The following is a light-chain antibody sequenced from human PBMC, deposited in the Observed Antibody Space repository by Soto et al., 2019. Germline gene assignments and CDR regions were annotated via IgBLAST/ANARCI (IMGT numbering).Light chain of an antibody. CDR2: GAL. Sequence: EIVLTQSPGTLSLSPGERATLSCRASQTVRSSYLAWYQQKAGQAPRLLIYGALSRAPGIPNRFSGSGSGTDFTLIISRLEPEDFAVYYCQNYGGSWTFGQGTKVEIK. CDR3: QNYGGSWT. CDR1: QTVRSSY. V-gene: IGKV3-20*01. J-gene: IGKJ1*01.